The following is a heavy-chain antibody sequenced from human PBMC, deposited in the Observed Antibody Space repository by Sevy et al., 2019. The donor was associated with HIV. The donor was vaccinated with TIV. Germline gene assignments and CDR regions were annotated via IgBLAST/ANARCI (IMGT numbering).Heavy chain of an antibody. J-gene: IGHJ4*02. CDR3: ARVVGATTRVDY. CDR2: IYYSGST. V-gene: IGHV4-59*01. D-gene: IGHD1-26*01. Sequence: SETLSLTCTVSGGSISSYYWSWIRQPPGKGLEWIGYIYYSGSTNYNPALKSRVTISVDTSKNQFSLKLSSVTAADTAVYYCARVVGATTRVDYWGQGTLVTVSS. CDR1: GGSISSYY.